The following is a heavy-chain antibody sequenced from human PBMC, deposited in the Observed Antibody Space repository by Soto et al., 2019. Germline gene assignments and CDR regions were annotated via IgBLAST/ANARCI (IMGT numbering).Heavy chain of an antibody. CDR1: GYTFTDYY. Sequence: GASVKVSCKASGYTFTDYYMHWVRQAPGQGPEWMGWINPNSGDTNYAHQFHGRVTMTRDTSISTAYVDLSRLRSDDTAVYYCARDPVGQTSYYFDQWGQGTLVTVSS. D-gene: IGHD1-26*01. J-gene: IGHJ4*02. V-gene: IGHV1-2*07. CDR2: INPNSGDT. CDR3: ARDPVGQTSYYFDQ.